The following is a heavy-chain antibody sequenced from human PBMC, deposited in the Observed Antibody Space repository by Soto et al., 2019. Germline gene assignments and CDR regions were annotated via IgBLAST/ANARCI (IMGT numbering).Heavy chain of an antibody. Sequence: QVQLQQWGAGLLKPSETLSLTCAVYGGSFSGYYWSWIRQPPGKGLEWIGEINHSGSTNYNPSLTSRVTISVDTSKNQFSLKLSSVTAADTAVYYCARDSSRTLGGVDYWGQGTLVTVSS. CDR1: GGSFSGYY. CDR3: ARDSSRTLGGVDY. J-gene: IGHJ4*02. D-gene: IGHD3-16*01. CDR2: INHSGST. V-gene: IGHV4-34*01.